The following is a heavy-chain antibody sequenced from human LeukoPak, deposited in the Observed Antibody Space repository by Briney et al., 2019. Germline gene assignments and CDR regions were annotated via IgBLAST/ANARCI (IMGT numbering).Heavy chain of an antibody. D-gene: IGHD3-22*01. CDR1: GFTFSSYA. Sequence: PGGSLRLSRAASGFTFSSYAKHWVRQAPGKGLEYVSAISSNGGSTYYANSVKGRFTISRDNSKNTLYLQMGSLRAEDMAVYYCAGGGTMIVVVNFFDYWGQGTLVTVSS. J-gene: IGHJ4*02. V-gene: IGHV3-64*01. CDR2: ISSNGGST. CDR3: AGGGTMIVVVNFFDY.